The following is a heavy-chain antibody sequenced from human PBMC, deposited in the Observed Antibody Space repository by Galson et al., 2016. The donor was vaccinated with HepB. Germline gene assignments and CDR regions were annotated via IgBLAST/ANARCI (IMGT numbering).Heavy chain of an antibody. J-gene: IGHJ5*02. CDR1: GGSISSSSYY. Sequence: SETLSLTCTVSGGSISSSSYYWGWIRQPPGKGLEWIGSIYYSGNTYSNPSLKSRVTISVDTSKNQFSLKLTSVTAADTAVYYCARDRWELQKWFDPWGQGALVTVSS. V-gene: IGHV4-39*07. D-gene: IGHD1-26*01. CDR3: ARDRWELQKWFDP. CDR2: IYYSGNT.